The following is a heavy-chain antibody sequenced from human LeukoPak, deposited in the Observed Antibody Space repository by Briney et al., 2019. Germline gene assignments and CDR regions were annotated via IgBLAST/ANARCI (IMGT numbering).Heavy chain of an antibody. V-gene: IGHV3-30*03. Sequence: GGSLRLSCAASGFSFSSYGMHWVRQAPGKGLEWASLISNDGTDQYYADSVKGRFTISRDKSKVTVYLQMDSLRAEDTAVYFCARGTIFDNYGMDVWGQGTTVTVSS. CDR2: ISNDGTDQ. J-gene: IGHJ6*02. CDR3: ARGTIFDNYGMDV. D-gene: IGHD3-3*01. CDR1: GFSFSSYG.